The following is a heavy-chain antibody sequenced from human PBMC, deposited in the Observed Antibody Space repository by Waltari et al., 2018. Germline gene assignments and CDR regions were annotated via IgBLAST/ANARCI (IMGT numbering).Heavy chain of an antibody. Sequence: QVQLQESGPGLVKPSQTLSLTCTVSGGSISSGSYYWSWIRQPAGKGLEWIGEINHSGSTNYNPSLKSRVTISVDTSKTQFSLKLSSVTAADTAVYYCARAGRVVAAFYSGPRFDYWGQGTLVTVSS. V-gene: IGHV4-61*02. CDR3: ARAGRVVAAFYSGPRFDY. J-gene: IGHJ4*02. D-gene: IGHD2-15*01. CDR1: GGSISSGSYY. CDR2: INHSGST.